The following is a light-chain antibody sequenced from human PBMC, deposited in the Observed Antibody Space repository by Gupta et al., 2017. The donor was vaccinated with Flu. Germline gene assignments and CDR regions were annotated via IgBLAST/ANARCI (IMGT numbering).Light chain of an antibody. Sequence: TSSDVGGYNYVSWYQQPPGTAPKLMIFEVSNRPSGVSNRFSGSKSGNTASLTISGLQAEDEADYYCSSYTSSTLAVFGTGTRVTVL. CDR3: SSYTSSTLAV. CDR2: EVS. V-gene: IGLV2-14*01. J-gene: IGLJ1*01. CDR1: SSDVGGYNY.